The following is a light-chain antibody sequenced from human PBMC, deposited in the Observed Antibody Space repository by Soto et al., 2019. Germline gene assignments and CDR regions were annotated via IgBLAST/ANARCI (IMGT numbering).Light chain of an antibody. J-gene: IGKJ1*01. CDR3: QLSWT. V-gene: IGKV3-20*01. Sequence: EIVWTQSPGTLSLSPGERATLSCRASQSVSSRYLAWYQQKPGQAPRLLIYGASSRATGIPDRFSGSGSGTDFTLTISRLEPEDFAVYFCQLSWTFGQGTKVEIK. CDR2: GAS. CDR1: QSVSSRY.